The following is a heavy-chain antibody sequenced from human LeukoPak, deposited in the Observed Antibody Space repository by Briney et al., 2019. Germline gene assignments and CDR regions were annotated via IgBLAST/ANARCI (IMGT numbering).Heavy chain of an antibody. D-gene: IGHD6-13*01. CDR1: GGSFSDYY. CDR3: ASKGSSSWFGRTYWFDP. J-gene: IGHJ5*02. CDR2: INHSGST. Sequence: PSETLSLTCAVYGGSFSDYYWSWIRQPPGKGLEWIGEINHSGSTNYNPSLKSRVAISVDTSKNQFSLKLSSVTAADTAVYYCASKGSSSWFGRTYWFDPWGQGTLVTVSS. V-gene: IGHV4-34*01.